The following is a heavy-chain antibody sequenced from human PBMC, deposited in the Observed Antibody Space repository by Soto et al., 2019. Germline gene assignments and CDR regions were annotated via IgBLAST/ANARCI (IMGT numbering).Heavy chain of an antibody. J-gene: IGHJ5*02. D-gene: IGHD6-13*01. V-gene: IGHV3-33*06. CDR2: IWYDGSNK. CDR1: GFNFRNYG. Sequence: QVELVESGGGVVQPGRSLRLSCAASGFNFRNYGMHWVRQAPGKGLEWVAVIWYDGSNKYYADTVKGRFTVSRDNAKNTLFLEMNTVRADDTAVYYYAKHVPNISTWYLHHWGQGTLVTVSS. CDR3: AKHVPNISTWYLHH.